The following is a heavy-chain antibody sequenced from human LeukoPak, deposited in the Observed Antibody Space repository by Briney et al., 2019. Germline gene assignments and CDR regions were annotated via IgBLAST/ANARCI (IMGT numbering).Heavy chain of an antibody. D-gene: IGHD3-10*01. CDR1: GYSFTNYW. J-gene: IGHJ4*02. CDR2: IYPSDSYT. CDR3: ARGSGSPDY. V-gene: IGHV5-10-1*01. Sequence: GESLRISCKGSGYSFTNYWITWVRQMPGKGLEWMGRIYPSDSYTSYSPSFQGLVTISADKSISTAYLQWSSLKASDTAMYHCARGSGSPDYWGQGTLVTVSS.